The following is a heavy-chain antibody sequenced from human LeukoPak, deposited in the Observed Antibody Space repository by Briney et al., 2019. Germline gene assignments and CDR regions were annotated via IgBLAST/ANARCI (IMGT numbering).Heavy chain of an antibody. D-gene: IGHD4-11*01. CDR3: ANYHDYSNFQGAYYLDY. Sequence: SESLSLTCTVSGDSISNYYWSWIRQPPGKGLEWIGYLYDSGSTDSNPSLKSRVTISVDTSKTQFSLQVTSVTAADTAVYYCANYHDYSNFQGAYYLDYWGQGTLVTVSS. V-gene: IGHV4-59*01. CDR1: GDSISNYY. CDR2: LYDSGST. J-gene: IGHJ4*02.